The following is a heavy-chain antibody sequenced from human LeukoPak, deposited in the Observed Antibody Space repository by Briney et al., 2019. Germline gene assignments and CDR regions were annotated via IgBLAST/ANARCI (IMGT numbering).Heavy chain of an antibody. J-gene: IGHJ4*02. CDR1: GFTFSSYS. D-gene: IGHD2-21*01. V-gene: IGHV3-23*01. CDR3: APDRGGEVDY. CDR2: ISASGGHT. Sequence: GGSLRLSCAASGFTFSSYSMNWVRQAPGRGLEWVSSISASGGHTYYADSVKGRFTISRDNSKDTLYLQMNSLRAEDTAVYYCAPDRGGEVDYWGQGTLVTVSS.